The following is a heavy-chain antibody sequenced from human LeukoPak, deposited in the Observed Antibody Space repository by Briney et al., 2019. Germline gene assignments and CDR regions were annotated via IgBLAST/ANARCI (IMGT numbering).Heavy chain of an antibody. CDR1: GFTVSSNY. CDR2: IYSGGNT. D-gene: IGHD1-26*01. Sequence: GGSLRLSCAASGFTVSSNYMSWVRQAPGKGLEWVSIIYSGGNTYYADSVKGRFTISRDNSKNTLYLQMNSLRAEDTAVYYCARFCDTRWCGATYAFDIWGQGTMVTVSS. V-gene: IGHV3-66*01. J-gene: IGHJ3*02. CDR3: ARFCDTRWCGATYAFDI.